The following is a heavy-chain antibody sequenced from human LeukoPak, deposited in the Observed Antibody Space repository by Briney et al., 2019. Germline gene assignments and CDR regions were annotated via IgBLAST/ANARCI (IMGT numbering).Heavy chain of an antibody. V-gene: IGHV1-69-2*01. D-gene: IGHD6-13*01. CDR3: ARVKGISWYLDY. CDR1: GYTFTDYY. CDR2: VDPEDSET. J-gene: IGHJ4*02. Sequence: GASVKVSCKASGYTFTDYYMHWVQQAPGKGLEWMGRVDPEDSETIYAEKFQGRVTITADTSTDTAYMELSSLRSEDTAVYYCARVKGISWYLDYWGQGTLVTVSS.